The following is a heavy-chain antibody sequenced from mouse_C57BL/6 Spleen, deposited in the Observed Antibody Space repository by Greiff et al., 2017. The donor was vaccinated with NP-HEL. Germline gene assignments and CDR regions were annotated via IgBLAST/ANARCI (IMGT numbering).Heavy chain of an antibody. J-gene: IGHJ2*01. V-gene: IGHV5-17*01. CDR3: ARPGTEYFDY. D-gene: IGHD3-3*01. CDR1: GFTFSDYG. CDR2: ISSGSSTI. Sequence: EVKLVESGGGLVKPGGSLKLSCAASGFTFSDYGMHWVRQAPEKGLEWVAYISSGSSTIYYADTVKGRFTISRDNAKNTLFLQMTSLRSEDTAMYYCARPGTEYFDYWGQGTTLTVSS.